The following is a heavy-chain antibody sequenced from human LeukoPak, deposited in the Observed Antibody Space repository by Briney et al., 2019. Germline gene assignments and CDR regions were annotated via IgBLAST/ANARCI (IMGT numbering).Heavy chain of an antibody. CDR2: TYNSYT. Sequence: ASVKVSCKASGYTSTTYGISWVRQAPGQGLEWMGWTYNSYTHYAQTLRDRLTMTTDTSTSTTYVELRSLRSDDTAVYYCARDSGERGSGSYLIAYWGQGTLVTVSS. CDR1: GYTSTTYG. D-gene: IGHD3-10*01. CDR3: ARDSGERGSGSYLIAY. J-gene: IGHJ4*02. V-gene: IGHV1-18*01.